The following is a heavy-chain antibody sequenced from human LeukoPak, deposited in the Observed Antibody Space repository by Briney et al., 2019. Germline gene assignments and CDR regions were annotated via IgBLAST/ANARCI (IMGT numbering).Heavy chain of an antibody. V-gene: IGHV4-39*01. CDR1: GGAISNSELY. Sequence: PSETLSLTCTVSGGAISNSELYWGWVRQPPGKGLEWIAMIYYSGSTYYNPSLKSRVTISVDTSKNQFSLKLSSVTAADTAVYYCARHTSAAGTGYWGQGTLVTVSS. J-gene: IGHJ4*02. CDR3: ARHTSAAGTGY. D-gene: IGHD6-13*01. CDR2: IYYSGST.